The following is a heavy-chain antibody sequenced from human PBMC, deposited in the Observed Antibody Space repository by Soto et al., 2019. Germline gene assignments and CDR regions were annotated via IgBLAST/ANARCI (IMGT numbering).Heavy chain of an antibody. V-gene: IGHV3-23*01. J-gene: IGHJ4*02. CDR2: ISGSGGGT. CDR3: AKGTGTSDY. D-gene: IGHD1-7*01. CDR1: GFSFSTYA. Sequence: EVQLLESGGGFVQPGGSLRLSCAASGFSFSTYAMSWVRQAPGKGLEWVSGISGSGGGTYYADSVKGRFTISRDNSKNTLYLQMNSLRAEDTAVYYRAKGTGTSDYWGQGTLVTVSS.